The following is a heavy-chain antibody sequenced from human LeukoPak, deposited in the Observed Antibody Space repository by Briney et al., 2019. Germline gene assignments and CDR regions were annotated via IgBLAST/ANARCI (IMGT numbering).Heavy chain of an antibody. CDR2: IYYSGST. Sequence: SETLSLTCTVSGGSISSSSYYWGWIRQPPGKGREWIGSIYYSGSTYYNPSLKSRVTISVDTSKNQFSLKLSSVTAADTAVYYCARQGSGTLRVRYYYYYMDVWGKGTTVTISS. CDR1: GGSISSSSYY. J-gene: IGHJ6*03. D-gene: IGHD1-26*01. V-gene: IGHV4-39*01. CDR3: ARQGSGTLRVRYYYYYMDV.